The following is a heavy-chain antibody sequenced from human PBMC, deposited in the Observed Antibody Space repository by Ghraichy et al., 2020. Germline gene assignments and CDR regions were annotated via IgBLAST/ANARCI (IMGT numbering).Heavy chain of an antibody. Sequence: GGSLRLSCTTSGFSFGDYTMSWVRQAPGKGLEWVGFIRSKAYGGTREYAASVKGRFTISRDDYKSVAYLQMNSLKTEDTAGYYCTGFGEFFSLDIDYWGQGTLVTVSS. V-gene: IGHV3-49*04. CDR3: TGFGEFFSLDIDY. D-gene: IGHD3-10*01. J-gene: IGHJ4*02. CDR1: GFSFGDYT. CDR2: IRSKAYGGTR.